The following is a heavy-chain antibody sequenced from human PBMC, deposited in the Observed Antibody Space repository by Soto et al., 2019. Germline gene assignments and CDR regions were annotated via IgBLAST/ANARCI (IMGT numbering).Heavy chain of an antibody. Sequence: QVQLQQWGAGLLKPSETLSLTCAVYGGSFSGYYWSWVRQPPGEGLEWLGEINHSGSTNYNPSFESRVTISPDTSKNQFSVELSSVTSADTAVYWCAGGQVLGDAFDIWGQGTMVTVSS. V-gene: IGHV4-34*01. CDR3: AGGQVLGDAFDI. CDR2: INHSGST. D-gene: IGHD3-10*01. J-gene: IGHJ3*02. CDR1: GGSFSGYY.